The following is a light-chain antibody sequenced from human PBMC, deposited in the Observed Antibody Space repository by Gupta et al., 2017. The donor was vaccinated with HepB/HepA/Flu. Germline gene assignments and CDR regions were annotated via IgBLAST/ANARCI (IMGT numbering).Light chain of an antibody. CDR3: QQDNSYLS. CDR1: QTISIW. Sequence: DIQMTQSPSTLSASVGDRVTITCRASQTISIWLAWYQQKPGEAPKLLIYRASRLQTGVPSRFSGSGYETEFTLTSSRRQHDDFAYYYCQQDNSYLSFGHGTKVDIK. CDR2: RAS. V-gene: IGKV1-5*03. J-gene: IGKJ3*01.